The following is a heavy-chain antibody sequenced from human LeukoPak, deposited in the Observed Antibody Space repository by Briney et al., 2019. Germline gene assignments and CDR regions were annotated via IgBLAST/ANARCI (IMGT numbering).Heavy chain of an antibody. D-gene: IGHD2/OR15-2a*01. J-gene: IGHJ1*01. CDR2: IGAYSGNS. V-gene: IGHV1-18*01. CDR3: ARDSSAFYGSEYFQH. Sequence: GASVKVSCKTSNYTFSNYGITWVRQAPGRGLEWMGWIGAYSGNSEFAQKFQGRVTMTTDASSGTAYMELTNLTPDDTAVYFCARDSSAFYGSEYFQHWGQGTLVTVSS. CDR1: NYTFSNYG.